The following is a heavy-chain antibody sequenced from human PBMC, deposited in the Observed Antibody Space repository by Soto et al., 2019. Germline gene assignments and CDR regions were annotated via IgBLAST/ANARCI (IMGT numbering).Heavy chain of an antibody. Sequence: GGSLRLSCAASGFSFSISPMHWVRQAPGKGPEWVALISYDGTNKFYADSVKGRFTISRDNSKSTPYLQVDSLRPEDAAVYYCARDPKTSGGQHWAFNYFDSCGQGPLVTVSS. CDR1: GFSFSISP. J-gene: IGHJ4*02. D-gene: IGHD7-27*01. CDR3: ARDPKTSGGQHWAFNYFDS. CDR2: ISYDGTNK. V-gene: IGHV3-30-3*01.